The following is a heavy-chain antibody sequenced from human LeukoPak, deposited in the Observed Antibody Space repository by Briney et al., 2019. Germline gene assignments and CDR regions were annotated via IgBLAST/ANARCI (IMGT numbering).Heavy chain of an antibody. CDR1: GFIFSNYG. D-gene: IGHD1-26*01. CDR2: ISGSGGST. Sequence: GGSLRLSCAASGFIFSNYGMNWVRQAPGKGLEWVSAISGSGGSTYYADSVKGRFTISRDNSKNTLYLQMNSLRAEDTAVYYCAKWGNAGAKDYWGQGTLVTVSS. J-gene: IGHJ4*02. CDR3: AKWGNAGAKDY. V-gene: IGHV3-23*01.